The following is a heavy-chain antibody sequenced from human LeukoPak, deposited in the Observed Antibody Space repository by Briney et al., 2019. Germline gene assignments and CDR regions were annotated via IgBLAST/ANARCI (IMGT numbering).Heavy chain of an antibody. CDR2: INPSGGST. V-gene: IGHV1-46*01. D-gene: IGHD3-3*01. J-gene: IGHJ5*02. Sequence: ASVKVSCKASGYTFTSYYMHWVRQAPGQGLEWMGIINPSGGSTSYAQKFQGRVAMTRDTSTSTVYMELSSLRSEDTAVYYCARGPRTISALPRLDPWGQGTLVTVSS. CDR1: GYTFTSYY. CDR3: ARGPRTISALPRLDP.